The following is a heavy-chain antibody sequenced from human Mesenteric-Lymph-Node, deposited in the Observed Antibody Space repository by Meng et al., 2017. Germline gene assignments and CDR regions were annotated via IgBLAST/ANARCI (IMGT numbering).Heavy chain of an antibody. J-gene: IGHJ4*02. D-gene: IGHD6-19*01. V-gene: IGHV4-34*01. CDR1: GGSFSGYY. CDR2: IYQTGST. CDR3: ARDPTAVAGYFDY. Sequence: QVQSQQWGAGLLKPSETLCLTCAVYGGSFSGYYWGWIRQPPGKGLEWIGEIYQTGSTNYNPSLKSRVTISIDKSKNQFSLKLTSVTAADTALYYCARDPTAVAGYFDYWGRGTLVTVSS.